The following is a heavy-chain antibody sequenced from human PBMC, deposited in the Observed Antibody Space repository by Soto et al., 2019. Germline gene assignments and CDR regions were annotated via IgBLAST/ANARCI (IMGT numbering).Heavy chain of an antibody. D-gene: IGHD4-17*01. CDR1: WYRHTNYW. CDR3: ARGLGAHGGLHPNYFVP. J-gene: IGHJ5*02. V-gene: IGHV5-51*01. Sequence: ESLKLPRNSPWYRHTNYWIGWVPPVPRKGPEWMGFIYPGYSDIRSSPSFRGQVDFSADKSINTAYLHWSSLKVSDTAMYFCARGLGAHGGLHPNYFVPWCQGTLVTVSS. CDR2: IYPGYSDI.